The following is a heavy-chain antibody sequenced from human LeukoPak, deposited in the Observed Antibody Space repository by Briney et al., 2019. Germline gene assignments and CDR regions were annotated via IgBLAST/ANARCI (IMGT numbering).Heavy chain of an antibody. CDR2: IHHSGST. CDR1: GGSVSRSNW. Sequence: SETLSLTCAVSGGSVSRSNWWNWVRQPPGKGLEWIGEIHHSGSTNYNPSLKSRVTMSVDKSKNQFSLKLSSVTAADTAVYYCARTEAFCSDTSCSNLFDPRGQGTLVTVSS. V-gene: IGHV4-4*02. D-gene: IGHD2-2*01. CDR3: ARTEAFCSDTSCSNLFDP. J-gene: IGHJ5*02.